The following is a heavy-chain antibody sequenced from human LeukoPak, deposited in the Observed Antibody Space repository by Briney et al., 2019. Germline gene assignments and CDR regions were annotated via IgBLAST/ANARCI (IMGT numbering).Heavy chain of an antibody. CDR2: IYPGDSDT. D-gene: IGHD6-13*01. J-gene: IGHJ3*02. CDR1: GYSFTSYW. CDR3: ARQVGSVRGSWDAFDI. V-gene: IGHV5-51*01. Sequence: GESLKISCKGSGYSFTSYWIGWVRQMPGKGLEWMGIIYPGDSDTRYSPSFQGQVTISVDKSISTAYLQWSSLKASDTAMYYCARQVGSVRGSWDAFDIWGQGTMVTVSS.